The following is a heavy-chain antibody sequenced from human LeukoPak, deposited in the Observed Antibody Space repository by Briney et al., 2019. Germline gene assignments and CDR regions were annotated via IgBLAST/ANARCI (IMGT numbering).Heavy chain of an antibody. J-gene: IGHJ4*02. CDR1: GFTFSSYS. CDR2: ITSSTSYI. V-gene: IGHV3-21*01. Sequence: GGSLRLSCAASGFTFSSYSMNWVRQAPGRGLEWVSSITSSTSYIYYADSVKGRFTISRDNAKNSLYLQMNSLGAEDTAVYYCAKEDSVRREFDYWGQGTLATVSS. CDR3: AKEDSVRREFDY.